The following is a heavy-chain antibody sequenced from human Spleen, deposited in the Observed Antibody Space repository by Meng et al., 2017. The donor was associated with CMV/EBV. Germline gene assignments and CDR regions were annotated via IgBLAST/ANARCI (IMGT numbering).Heavy chain of an antibody. Sequence: GESLKISCAASGFTFSNYAMTWVRQAPGKGLEWVSSISGSGDSTYYADSVKGRLTISRDNSKNTLYPRMDSLRAEDTAVYYCAKGQFFYESGGYLILDSWGQGALVTVSS. V-gene: IGHV3-23*01. CDR3: AKGQFFYESGGYLILDS. J-gene: IGHJ4*02. CDR2: ISGSGDST. CDR1: GFTFSNYA. D-gene: IGHD3-22*01.